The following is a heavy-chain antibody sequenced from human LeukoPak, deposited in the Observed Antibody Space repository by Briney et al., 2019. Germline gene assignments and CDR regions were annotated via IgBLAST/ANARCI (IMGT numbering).Heavy chain of an antibody. J-gene: IGHJ4*02. CDR1: GGSFSGYY. CDR3: ARGDYDILTGYSHDLYYFDY. D-gene: IGHD3-9*01. Sequence: SETLSLTCAVYGGSFSGYYWSWIRQPPGKGLEWIGEINHSGSTNYNPSLKSRVTISVDTSKNQFSLKLSSVTAADTAVYYCARGDYDILTGYSHDLYYFDYWGQGTLVTVSS. CDR2: INHSGST. V-gene: IGHV4-34*01.